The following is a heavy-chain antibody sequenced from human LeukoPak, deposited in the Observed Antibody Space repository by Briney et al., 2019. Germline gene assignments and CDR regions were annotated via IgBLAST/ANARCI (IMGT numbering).Heavy chain of an antibody. J-gene: IGHJ4*02. Sequence: GGSLRLSCAASGLTFSTYAMHWVRQAPGKGLEWVAVISDDGNSQCYADSVKGWFTISRDNSKNTLYLQMNSLRAEDTAVYFCARNEYGDYYFDYWGQGTLVTVSS. V-gene: IGHV3-30*04. CDR2: ISDDGNSQ. D-gene: IGHD4-17*01. CDR1: GLTFSTYA. CDR3: ARNEYGDYYFDY.